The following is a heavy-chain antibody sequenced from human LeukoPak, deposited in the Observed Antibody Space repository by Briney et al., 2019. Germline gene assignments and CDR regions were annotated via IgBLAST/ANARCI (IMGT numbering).Heavy chain of an antibody. Sequence: GGSLRLSCAASGFTFSNYWMHWVRQAPGKGLVWVSRINTDGSSTSYADSVKGRFTISRDNSKNTLYLQMNSLRAEDTAVYYCARDMGTGYCSSPSCYAFDYWGQGTLVTVSS. J-gene: IGHJ4*02. V-gene: IGHV3-74*01. CDR1: GFTFSNYW. D-gene: IGHD2-2*01. CDR3: ARDMGTGYCSSPSCYAFDY. CDR2: INTDGSST.